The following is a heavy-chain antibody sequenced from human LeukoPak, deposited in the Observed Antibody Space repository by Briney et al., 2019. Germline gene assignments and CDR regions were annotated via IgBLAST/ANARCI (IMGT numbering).Heavy chain of an antibody. Sequence: PGGSLRLSCAASGFTFSSYSMNWVRQAPGKGLEWVSSISSSSSYIYYADSVKGRFTISRDNAKNSLYLQMNSLRAEDTAVYYCARDKMAAVAGTWSYYYYYYMDVWGKGTTVTVSS. CDR1: GFTFSSYS. V-gene: IGHV3-21*01. CDR2: ISSSSSYI. CDR3: ARDKMAAVAGTWSYYYYYYMDV. J-gene: IGHJ6*03. D-gene: IGHD6-19*01.